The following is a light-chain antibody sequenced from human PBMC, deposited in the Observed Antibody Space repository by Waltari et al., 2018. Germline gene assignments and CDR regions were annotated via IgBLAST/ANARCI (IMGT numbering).Light chain of an antibody. Sequence: EIVFTPSPDTLSLSPGERATLSCRASQSVSSYLAWYQQKSGQAPRLLIYGASNRATGIPARFSGSGSGTDFTLTISTLEPEDFAVYYCQQRSNWPLTFGGGTKVEIK. V-gene: IGKV3-11*01. CDR1: QSVSSY. CDR2: GAS. J-gene: IGKJ4*01. CDR3: QQRSNWPLT.